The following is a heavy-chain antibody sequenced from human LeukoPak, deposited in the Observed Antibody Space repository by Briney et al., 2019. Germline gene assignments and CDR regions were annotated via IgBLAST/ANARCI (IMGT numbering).Heavy chain of an antibody. CDR1: GFTFSSYW. J-gene: IGHJ1*01. D-gene: IGHD2-2*01. Sequence: GGSLRLSCAASGFTFSSYWMSWVRQAPGKGLEWVACIKQDGSENYYVDSVRGRFTVSVDNGKNSLYLQMNSLRAEDTARYYCATLDSTKSVLWGRGTAVIVSS. CDR3: ATLDSTKSVL. CDR2: IKQDGSEN. V-gene: IGHV3-7*01.